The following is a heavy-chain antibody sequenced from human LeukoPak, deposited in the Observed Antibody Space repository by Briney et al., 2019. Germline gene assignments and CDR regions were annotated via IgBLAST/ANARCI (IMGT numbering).Heavy chain of an antibody. J-gene: IGHJ4*02. Sequence: GGSLRLSCAASGFTFSIYAMSWVRQAPGKGLEWVSAISGSGGSTYYADSVRGRFTISRDNPKNTLYLQMDTLRPEDTALYYCAREGSSGWYPYWGQGTLVTVSS. CDR3: AREGSSGWYPY. CDR2: ISGSGGST. D-gene: IGHD6-19*01. V-gene: IGHV3-23*01. CDR1: GFTFSIYA.